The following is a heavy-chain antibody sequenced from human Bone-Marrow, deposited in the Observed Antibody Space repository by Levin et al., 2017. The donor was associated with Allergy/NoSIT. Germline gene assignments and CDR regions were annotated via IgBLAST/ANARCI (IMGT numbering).Heavy chain of an antibody. J-gene: IGHJ4*01. Sequence: LKISCATSGFHFGTYAMNWVRQPPGKGLEWVAGIGNSGGNVYYGDSVTGRFSISRDNSKGTVFLQMNNLRVEDTAVYYCVKSGARIAVAGRYYFDSWGHGALVTVAS. CDR2: IGNSGGNV. CDR3: VKSGARIAVAGRYYFDS. V-gene: IGHV3-23*02. D-gene: IGHD6-19*01. CDR1: GFHFGTYA.